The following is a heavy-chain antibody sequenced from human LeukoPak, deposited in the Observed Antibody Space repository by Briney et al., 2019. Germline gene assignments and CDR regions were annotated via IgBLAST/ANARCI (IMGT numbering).Heavy chain of an antibody. CDR3: TAEYCTRRGDCYKEDLFDP. CDR1: GFTFAIYG. V-gene: IGHV1-18*01. J-gene: IGHJ5*02. CDR2: ISPYDGDT. D-gene: IGHD2-21*02. Sequence: GASVKVSCKASGFTFAIYGISWGRQAPGQGLEWMAWISPYDGDTNYAQNFEGRVTMTTETSTSTAYMELRSLRSDDTAIDYCTAEYCTRRGDCYKEDLFDPWGQGTLVTVSS.